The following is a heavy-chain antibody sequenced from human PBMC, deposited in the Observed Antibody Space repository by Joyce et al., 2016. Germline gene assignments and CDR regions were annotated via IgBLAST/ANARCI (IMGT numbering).Heavy chain of an antibody. CDR2: ILYDGSNK. CDR3: GRSGSGGLWYIDL. D-gene: IGHD6-25*01. CDR1: GFTFSIYG. V-gene: IGHV3-30*03. J-gene: IGHJ2*01. Sequence: QVQLVESGGGAVQPGRSLRLSCAASGFTFSIYGMHWVRQAPGKGLGWVGVILYDGSNKYYADAVKGRFTISRDNSKDTLYLQMNDLRAEDTAIYYRGRSGSGGLWYIDLWGRGTLVSVSS.